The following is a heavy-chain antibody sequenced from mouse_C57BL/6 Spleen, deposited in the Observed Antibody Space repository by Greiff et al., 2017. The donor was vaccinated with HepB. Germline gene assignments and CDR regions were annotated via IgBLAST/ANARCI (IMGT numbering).Heavy chain of an antibody. CDR1: GYTFTSYW. Sequence: QVQLQQPGAELVRPGSSVKLSCKASGYTFTSYWMDWVKQRPGQGLEWIGNIYPSDSETHYNQKFKDKATLTVDKSSSTAYMQLSSLTSEDSAVYYCAREKATVVSYYFDYWGQGTTLTVSS. D-gene: IGHD1-1*01. V-gene: IGHV1-61*01. CDR2: IYPSDSET. J-gene: IGHJ2*01. CDR3: AREKATVVSYYFDY.